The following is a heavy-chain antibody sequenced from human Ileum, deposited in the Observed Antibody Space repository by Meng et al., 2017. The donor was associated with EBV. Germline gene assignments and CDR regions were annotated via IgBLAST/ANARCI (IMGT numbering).Heavy chain of an antibody. CDR1: GFAFSNAW. CDR2: IKSATVGGTT. J-gene: IGHJ5*02. V-gene: IGHV3-15*01. Sequence: GAAGGGLVKPGGSLRFSCAASGFAFSNAWMSWVRQAPGKGLEWVARIKSATVGGTTDYAAAVKGRFTISRDDSKNMVFLQMNSLKTEDTAVYYCVSSWSDPWGQGTLVTVSS. CDR3: VSSWSDP.